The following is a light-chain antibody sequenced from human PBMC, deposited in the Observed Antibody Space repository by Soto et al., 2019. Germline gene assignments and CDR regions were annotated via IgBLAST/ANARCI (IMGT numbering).Light chain of an antibody. Sequence: DIQMTQSPSTLSASVGDRVTMTCRASQSISSWLAWYQQKPGKAPKLLIYAASSLQSGVPSRLSGSGSGTDFTLTISSLQPEDFATYYCQQSYSTPPTFGQGTKVDIK. V-gene: IGKV1-39*01. CDR1: QSISSW. CDR3: QQSYSTPPT. J-gene: IGKJ1*01. CDR2: AAS.